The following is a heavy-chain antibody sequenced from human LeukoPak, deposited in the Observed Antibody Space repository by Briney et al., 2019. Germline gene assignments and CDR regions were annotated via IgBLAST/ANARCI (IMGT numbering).Heavy chain of an antibody. CDR2: INPNSGGT. D-gene: IGHD1-26*01. CDR1: GHTFTGYY. Sequence: ASVKVSCKASGHTFTGYYMHWVRQAPGQGLEWMGWINPNSGGTNYAQKFQGRVTMTRDTSISTAYMELSRLRSDDTAVYYCARVKVGATYYYFDYWGQGTLVTVSS. V-gene: IGHV1-2*02. J-gene: IGHJ4*02. CDR3: ARVKVGATYYYFDY.